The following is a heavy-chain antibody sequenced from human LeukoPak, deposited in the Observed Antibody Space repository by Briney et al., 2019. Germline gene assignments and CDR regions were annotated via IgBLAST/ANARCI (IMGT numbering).Heavy chain of an antibody. CDR1: GGSISSHY. CDR2: IYYRGST. CDR3: ARVRYCSSTSCYPGGSYFDY. D-gene: IGHD2-2*01. Sequence: SETLSLTCTVSGGSISSHYWSWIRQPPGKGLEWIGYIYYRGSTNYNPSLKSRVTISVDTSKNQFSLKLSSVTAAATAVYYCARVRYCSSTSCYPGGSYFDYWGQGTLVTVSS. J-gene: IGHJ4*02. V-gene: IGHV4-59*11.